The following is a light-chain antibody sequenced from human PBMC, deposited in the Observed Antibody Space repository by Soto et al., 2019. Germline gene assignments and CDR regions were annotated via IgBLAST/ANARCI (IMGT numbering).Light chain of an antibody. CDR2: GAS. CDR1: ESVSNN. J-gene: IGKJ1*01. CDR3: QQYSIWRT. V-gene: IGKV3-15*01. Sequence: EIVMAPSPVTLSLSPGERATLSCRASESVSNNLAWYQQKAGQAPRLLIYGASTRATGIPARFSGSGSGTEFTLTISSLQSEDFAVYYCQQYSIWRTFGQGTKVDIK.